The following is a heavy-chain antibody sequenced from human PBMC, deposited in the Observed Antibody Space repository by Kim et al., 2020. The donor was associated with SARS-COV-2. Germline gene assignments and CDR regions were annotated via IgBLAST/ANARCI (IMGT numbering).Heavy chain of an antibody. D-gene: IGHD2-2*02. CDR1: GFTFRNSW. J-gene: IGHJ6*03. Sequence: WGSLRLSCAGSGFTFRNSWMSWVRQAPGKGLEWVGRIKSKTDGGTKDYAEPVKGRFTISRDHSKSTLYLQMNSLKTEDTAMYYCTTGGFVYCSSTSCYKSDYYYYMDVWGQGTPVTVSS. V-gene: IGHV3-15*01. CDR3: TTGGFVYCSSTSCYKSDYYYYMDV. CDR2: IKSKTDGGTK.